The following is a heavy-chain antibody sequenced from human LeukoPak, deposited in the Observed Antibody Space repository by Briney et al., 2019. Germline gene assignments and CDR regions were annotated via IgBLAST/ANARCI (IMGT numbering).Heavy chain of an antibody. V-gene: IGHV3-20*01. CDR1: GFTFDDYG. Sequence: GGSLRLSCAASGFTFDDYGMSWVRQAPGKGLEWVSGINWNGGSTGYADSVKGRFTISRDNAKNSLHLQMNSLRAEDTALYHCARGNYYDSSGTDAFDIWGQGTMVTVSS. D-gene: IGHD3-22*01. J-gene: IGHJ3*02. CDR2: INWNGGST. CDR3: ARGNYYDSSGTDAFDI.